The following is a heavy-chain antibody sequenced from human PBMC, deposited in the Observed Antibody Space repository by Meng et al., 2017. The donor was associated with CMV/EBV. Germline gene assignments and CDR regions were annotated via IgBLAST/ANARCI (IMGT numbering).Heavy chain of an antibody. CDR3: AKCFQDITMFGVKNYYFDY. J-gene: IGHJ4*02. Sequence: GESLKISCATSGFTFSSYAMSWVRQAPGEGLEWVSAISCSGCSTYYAHSVKGRFTLSRDNSKNTLYLQMNSLRAEDTAVYYCAKCFQDITMFGVKNYYFDYWGQGTLVTVSS. V-gene: IGHV3-23*01. D-gene: IGHD3-3*01. CDR2: ISCSGCST. CDR1: GFTFSSYA.